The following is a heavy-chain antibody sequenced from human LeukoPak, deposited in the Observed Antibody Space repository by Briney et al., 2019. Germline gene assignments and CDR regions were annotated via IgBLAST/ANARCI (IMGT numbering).Heavy chain of an antibody. Sequence: GASVKVSCKASGYTFNGYYIHWVRQAPGQGLEWMGWINPNSGGTNYAQKFQGRVTMTRDTSISTAYMELSRLRSDDTAVFYCATSSGWKSNIDYWGQGTPVTVSS. CDR2: INPNSGGT. J-gene: IGHJ4*02. V-gene: IGHV1-2*02. D-gene: IGHD6-19*01. CDR3: ATSSGWKSNIDY. CDR1: GYTFNGYY.